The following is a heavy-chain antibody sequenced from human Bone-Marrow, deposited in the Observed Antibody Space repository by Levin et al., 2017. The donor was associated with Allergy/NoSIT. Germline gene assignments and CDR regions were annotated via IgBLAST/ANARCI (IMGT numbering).Heavy chain of an antibody. J-gene: IGHJ5*02. Sequence: GASVKVSCKASGYLFRSYGISWVRQAPGQGLEWMGWYTAYNGDKKLAQKFEGRLTMTTDTSTSTAYMELRSLRSDDTAVYYCAREWDYETRFDPWGQGTLVTVSS. CDR3: AREWDYETRFDP. CDR2: YTAYNGDK. D-gene: IGHD3-22*01. V-gene: IGHV1-18*01. CDR1: GYLFRSYG.